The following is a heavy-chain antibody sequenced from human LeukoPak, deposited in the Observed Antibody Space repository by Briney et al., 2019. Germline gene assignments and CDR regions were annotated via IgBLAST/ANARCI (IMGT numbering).Heavy chain of an antibody. CDR1: GGSISSYY. D-gene: IGHD1-26*01. J-gene: IGHJ3*02. CDR3: ASPRSGSYPDAFDI. CDR2: IYYSGST. V-gene: IGHV4-59*01. Sequence: SSETLSLTCTVSGGSISSYYWSWIRQPPGKGLEWIGYIYYSGSTNYNPSLKSRVTISVDTSKNQFSLKLSSVTAADTAVYYCASPRSGSYPDAFDIWGQGTMVTVSS.